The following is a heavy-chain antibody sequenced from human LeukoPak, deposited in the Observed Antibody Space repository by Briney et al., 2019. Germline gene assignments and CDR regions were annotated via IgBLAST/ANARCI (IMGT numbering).Heavy chain of an antibody. Sequence: KFSETLSLTCTVSGGSIRSSSYYWGWIRQPPGKGLEWIGSIYYSGSTYYNPSLKSRVTISVDTSKNQFSLKLSSVTAADTAVYYCARHDRGGGITIVGVVINPLFDYWGQGTLVTVSS. J-gene: IGHJ4*02. CDR2: IYYSGST. V-gene: IGHV4-39*01. CDR3: ARHDRGGGITIVGVVINPLFDY. D-gene: IGHD3-3*01. CDR1: GGSIRSSSYY.